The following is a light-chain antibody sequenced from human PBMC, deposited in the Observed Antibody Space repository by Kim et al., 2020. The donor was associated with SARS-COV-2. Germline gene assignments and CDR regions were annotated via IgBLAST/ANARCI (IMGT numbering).Light chain of an antibody. Sequence: TFACNVISSNIGASYDVHCYHQLPGTAPNLLIYGNSNRPSGVPDRFSGSKSGTSASLAISGLQAEDEADYYCQSYDSSLSGSGVFGTGTKVTVL. CDR3: QSYDSSLSGSGV. CDR2: GNS. J-gene: IGLJ1*01. CDR1: SSNIGASYD. V-gene: IGLV1-40*01.